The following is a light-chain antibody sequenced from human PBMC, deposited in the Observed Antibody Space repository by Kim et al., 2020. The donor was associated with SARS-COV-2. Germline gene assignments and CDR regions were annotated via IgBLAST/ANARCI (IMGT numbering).Light chain of an antibody. V-gene: IGLV2-14*03. CDR2: YVS. J-gene: IGLJ2*01. CDR1: SSDVGTYNY. Sequence: GQSITISCTGSSSDVGTYNYVSWYQQHPGKAPKLIIFYVSDRPSGVSNRISGSKSANTASLTISGLQPEDEADYYCNSYTTSSTWIFGGGTKVTVL. CDR3: NSYTTSSTWI.